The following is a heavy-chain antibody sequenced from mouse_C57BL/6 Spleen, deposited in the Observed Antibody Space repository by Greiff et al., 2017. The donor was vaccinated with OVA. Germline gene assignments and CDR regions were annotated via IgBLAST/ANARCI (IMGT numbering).Heavy chain of an antibody. J-gene: IGHJ4*01. CDR2: INPNNGGT. CDR3: ARSRITTVVSMDY. Sequence: EVQLQQSGPELVKPGASVKMSCKASGYTFTDYNMHWVKQSHGKSLEWIGYINPNNGGTSYNQKFKGKATLTVNKSSSTAYMELRSRTSEDSAVYYCARSRITTVVSMDYWGQGTSVTVSS. CDR1: GYTFTDYN. V-gene: IGHV1-22*01. D-gene: IGHD1-1*01.